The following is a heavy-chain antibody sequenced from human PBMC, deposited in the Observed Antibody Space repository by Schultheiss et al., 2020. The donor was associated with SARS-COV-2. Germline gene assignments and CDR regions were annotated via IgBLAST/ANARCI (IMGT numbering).Heavy chain of an antibody. Sequence: GGSLRLSCAASGFTFSSYAMHWVRQAPGKGLEWVAVISYDGSNKYYADSVKGRFTISRDNSKNTLYLQMNSLRAEDTAVYYCARDGGSSYYYYGMDVWGQGTTVTVAS. D-gene: IGHD3-16*01. CDR1: GFTFSSYA. V-gene: IGHV3-30*04. CDR2: ISYDGSNK. J-gene: IGHJ6*02. CDR3: ARDGGSSYYYYGMDV.